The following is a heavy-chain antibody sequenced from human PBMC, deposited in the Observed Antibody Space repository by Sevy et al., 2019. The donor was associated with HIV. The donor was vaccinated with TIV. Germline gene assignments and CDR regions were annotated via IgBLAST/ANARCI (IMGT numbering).Heavy chain of an antibody. CDR1: GFTFSSYA. V-gene: IGHV3-30-3*01. CDR2: ISYDGSNK. CDR3: AGDIGPYYYYGMDV. J-gene: IGHJ6*02. D-gene: IGHD1-26*01. Sequence: GGSLRLSCAASGFTFSSYAMHWVRQAPGKGLEWVAVISYDGSNKYDADSVKGRFTISRDNSKNTLYLQMNSLRAEDTAVYYCAGDIGPYYYYGMDVWGQGTTVTVSS.